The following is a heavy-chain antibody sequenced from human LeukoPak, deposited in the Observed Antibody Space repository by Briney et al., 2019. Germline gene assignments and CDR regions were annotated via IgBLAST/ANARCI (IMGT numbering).Heavy chain of an antibody. J-gene: IGHJ3*02. D-gene: IGHD1-26*01. CDR1: GGSISSSSYY. Sequence: PSETLSLTCTASGGSISSSSYYWGWIRQPPGKGLEWIGNIYYSGSTYYNPSLKSRVTISVDTSKNQFSLKLSSVTAADTAVYYCARDSGRYPHTTYHIWGQGTMVTVSS. CDR2: IYYSGST. V-gene: IGHV4-39*07. CDR3: ARDSGRYPHTTYHI.